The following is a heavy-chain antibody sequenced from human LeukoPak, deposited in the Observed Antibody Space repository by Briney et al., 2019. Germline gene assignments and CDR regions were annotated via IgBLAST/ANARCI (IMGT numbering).Heavy chain of an antibody. J-gene: IGHJ4*02. CDR3: AKDGEGIVVVPAAMNDY. CDR2: IGYDGSNK. Sequence: GGSLRLSCAASGYSFSTYWMSWVRQAPGKGLEWVAFIGYDGSNKYYADSVKGRFTISRDNSKNTLYLQMNSLRAEDTAVYYCAKDGEGIVVVPAAMNDYWGQGTLVTVCS. CDR1: GYSFSTYW. V-gene: IGHV3-30*02. D-gene: IGHD2-2*01.